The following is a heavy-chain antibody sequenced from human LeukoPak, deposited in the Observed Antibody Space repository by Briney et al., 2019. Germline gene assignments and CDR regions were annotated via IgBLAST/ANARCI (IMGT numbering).Heavy chain of an antibody. D-gene: IGHD3-3*01. CDR1: GFTFSSYA. Sequence: PGPSLRFSYAPSGFTFSSYAMHSVRHPPGKWLEWQAVISYDGRNKYYADSVKGRFTISRDNSKNTMYLQMNSLRAEDTAVYYCASRDCWSGYNFDYWGQGTLVTVSS. V-gene: IGHV3-30*04. CDR3: ASRDCWSGYNFDY. CDR2: ISYDGRNK. J-gene: IGHJ4*02.